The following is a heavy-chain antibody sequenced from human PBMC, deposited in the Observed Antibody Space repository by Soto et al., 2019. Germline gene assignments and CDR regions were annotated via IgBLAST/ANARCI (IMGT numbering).Heavy chain of an antibody. Sequence: QVQLVESGGGVVQPGRSLRLSCAASGFTFSSYGMHWVRQAPGKGLEWVAVIWYDGSNKYYADSVKGRFTISRDNSKNTMYRQMNSLRDEDTAVYYCARTNSSGFYFDYWGQGTLVTVSS. J-gene: IGHJ4*02. D-gene: IGHD6-19*01. CDR3: ARTNSSGFYFDY. CDR2: IWYDGSNK. V-gene: IGHV3-33*01. CDR1: GFTFSSYG.